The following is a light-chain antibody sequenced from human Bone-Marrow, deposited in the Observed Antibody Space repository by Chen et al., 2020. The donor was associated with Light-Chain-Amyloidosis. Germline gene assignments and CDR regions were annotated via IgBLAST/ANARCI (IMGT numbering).Light chain of an antibody. V-gene: IGLV3-21*02. CDR2: DDS. CDR1: NIGSTS. J-gene: IGLJ3*02. Sequence: SYVLTQPSSVSVAPGQTATIACGGNNIGSTSVHWYQQTPGQAPLLVVYDDSDRPSGIPERVSGSNAGNTATLPISRVEAGDEADYYCQVWDRSSDRPVFAGGTKLTVL. CDR3: QVWDRSSDRPV.